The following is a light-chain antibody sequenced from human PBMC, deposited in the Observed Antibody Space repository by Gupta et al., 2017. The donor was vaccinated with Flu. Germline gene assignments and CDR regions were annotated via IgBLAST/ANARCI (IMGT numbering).Light chain of an antibody. J-gene: IGKJ1*01. V-gene: IGKV1-5*03. CDR3: QQDRSYPWT. CDR2: RSS. Sequence: PSTLSASIGDRITITCRASQSVDVWLAWFQKKPGKAPKSLIYRSSRLESGVPSRFSASGSETEFTLTISSLQPDEFASYYCQQDRSYPWTFGQGTKVEIK. CDR1: QSVDVW.